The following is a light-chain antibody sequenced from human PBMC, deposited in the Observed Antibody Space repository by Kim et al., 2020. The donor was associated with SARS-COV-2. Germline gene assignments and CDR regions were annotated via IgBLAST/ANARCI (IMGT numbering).Light chain of an antibody. Sequence: QSITISLSGTSSGVGGHNYVAWYQKHPAKAPKLMIYDVTKRPSGVSIRFSGSKSGNTASLTISGLQAEDEADYYCSSYTSTSTRVAFGGGTKVTVL. CDR2: DVT. J-gene: IGLJ2*01. CDR1: SSGVGGHNY. CDR3: SSYTSTSTRVA. V-gene: IGLV2-14*03.